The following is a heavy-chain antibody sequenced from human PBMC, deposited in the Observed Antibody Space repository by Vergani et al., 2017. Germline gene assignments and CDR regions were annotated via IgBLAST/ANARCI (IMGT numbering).Heavy chain of an antibody. D-gene: IGHD2-2*01. CDR3: AGGVPGYQLATQYFQH. CDR1: GFTFGSYS. Sequence: EVQLVESGGGLVKPGGSLRLSCVASGFTFGSYSMNWVRQAPGKGLEWVSFISSSSSYRYYADSGKGRFTISRDNGEYSLLLQMNSLRPEDTAVYYCAGGVPGYQLATQYFQHWGQGTLVAVSS. CDR2: ISSSSSYR. J-gene: IGHJ1*01. V-gene: IGHV3-21*01.